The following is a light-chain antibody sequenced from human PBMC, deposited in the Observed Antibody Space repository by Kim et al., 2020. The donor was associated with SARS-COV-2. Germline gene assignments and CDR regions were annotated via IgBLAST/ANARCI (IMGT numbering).Light chain of an antibody. Sequence: APGKTARISCGGDNVGSKSVMWYQKRPGQAPVVVVYDDTDRPSGIPERFSGSNSGNTATLTISRVEAGDEADYYCQVWDSNSDHVVFGGGTQLTVL. J-gene: IGLJ2*01. CDR2: DDT. CDR1: NVGSKS. CDR3: QVWDSNSDHVV. V-gene: IGLV3-21*03.